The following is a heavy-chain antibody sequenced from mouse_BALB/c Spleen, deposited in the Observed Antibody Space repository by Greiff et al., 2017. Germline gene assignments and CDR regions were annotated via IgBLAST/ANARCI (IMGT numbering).Heavy chain of an antibody. Sequence: EVKVVESGGGLVKPGGSLKLSCAASGFTFSSYAMSWVRQTPEKRLEWVASISSGGSTYYPDSVKGRFTISRDNARNILYLQMSSLRSEDTAMYYCARVDDGYPYYFDYWGQGTTLTVSS. CDR3: ARVDDGYPYYFDY. CDR2: ISSGGST. J-gene: IGHJ2*01. CDR1: GFTFSSYA. V-gene: IGHV5-6-5*01. D-gene: IGHD2-3*01.